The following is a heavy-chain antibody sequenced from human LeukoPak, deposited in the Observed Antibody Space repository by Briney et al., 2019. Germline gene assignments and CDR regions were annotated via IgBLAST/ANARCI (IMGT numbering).Heavy chain of an antibody. CDR3: ATHSTYYYDSSGYYVPPFDY. CDR2: SDPEDGET. CDR1: GYTLTELS. V-gene: IGHV1-24*01. Sequence: GASVKVSCKVSGYTLTELSMHWVRQAPGKGLEWMGGSDPEDGETIYAQKFQGRVTMTEDTSTDTAYMELSSLRSEDTAVYYCATHSTYYYDSSGYYVPPFDYWGQGTLVTVSS. D-gene: IGHD3-22*01. J-gene: IGHJ4*02.